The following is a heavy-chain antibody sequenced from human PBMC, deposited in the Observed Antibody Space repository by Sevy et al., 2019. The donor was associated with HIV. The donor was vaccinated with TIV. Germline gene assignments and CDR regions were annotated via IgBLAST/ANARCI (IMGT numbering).Heavy chain of an antibody. D-gene: IGHD2-15*01. CDR3: ARLRTLGYCSGGSCYSAINWFDP. CDR1: GYTFTSYG. V-gene: IGHV1-18*01. CDR2: ISAYNGNT. Sequence: ASVKVSCKASGYTFTSYGISWVRQAPGQGLEWMGWISAYNGNTNYAQTLQGRVTMTTDTSTGTAYMELRSLRSDETAVYYCARLRTLGYCSGGSCYSAINWFDPWGQGTLVTVSS. J-gene: IGHJ5*02.